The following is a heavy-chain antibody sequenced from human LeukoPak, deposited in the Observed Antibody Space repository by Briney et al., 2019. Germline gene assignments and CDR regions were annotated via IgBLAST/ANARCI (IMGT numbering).Heavy chain of an antibody. CDR1: GFTFSSYE. J-gene: IGHJ5*02. Sequence: GGSLRLSCAASGFTFSSYEMNWVRQAPGKGLEWVSYISSSGSTIYHADSVKGRFTISRDNAKNSLYLQMNSLRAEDTAVYYCARSSRIAAAIWYNWFDPWGQGTLVTVSS. V-gene: IGHV3-48*03. CDR2: ISSSGSTI. D-gene: IGHD6-13*01. CDR3: ARSSRIAAAIWYNWFDP.